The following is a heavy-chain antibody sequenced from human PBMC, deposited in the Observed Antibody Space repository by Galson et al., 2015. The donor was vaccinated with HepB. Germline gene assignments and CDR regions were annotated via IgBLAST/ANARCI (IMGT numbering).Heavy chain of an antibody. CDR1: GGSFSGYY. CDR2: INRSGST. Sequence: SETLSLTCAVYGGSFSGYYWSWIRQPPGRGLEWIGEINRSGSTNYKPSLKSRVAISLDTSKNQFSLKLRSVTAADTAVYYCARGPDYYDSSVSYGMDVWGQGTTVTVSS. D-gene: IGHD3-22*01. J-gene: IGHJ6*02. V-gene: IGHV4-34*01. CDR3: ARGPDYYDSSVSYGMDV.